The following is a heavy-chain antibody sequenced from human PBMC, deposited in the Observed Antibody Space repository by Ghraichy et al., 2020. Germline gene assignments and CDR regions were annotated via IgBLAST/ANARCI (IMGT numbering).Heavy chain of an antibody. J-gene: IGHJ6*02. CDR2: ISGDGKDI. CDR1: GFPFGEYS. CDR3: AKEERKELWSRNQYYSMDV. Sequence: GGSLRLSCAASGFPFGEYSMFWVRQAPGKGLEWVSVISGDGKDIYYGDSVKGRFTISRDSRKNSVFLEMNSLRTEDTALYYCAKEERKELWSRNQYYSMDVWGQGTTVIVSS. D-gene: IGHD2-21*01. V-gene: IGHV3-43*02.